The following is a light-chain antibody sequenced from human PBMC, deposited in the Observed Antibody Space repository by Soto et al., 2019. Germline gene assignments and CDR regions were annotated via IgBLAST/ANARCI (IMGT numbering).Light chain of an antibody. CDR2: DAS. CDR3: LQLNTYPWT. J-gene: IGKJ1*01. V-gene: IGKV3D-20*02. Sequence: ELVMTQSPATLSLSPGERATLSCRASQSVSSSYLAWYQQKPGQAPRLLIFDASSRAPGIPDRFSGSGSGTDFTLTISSLQPEDVATYYCLQLNTYPWTFGQGTKVDIK. CDR1: QSVSSSY.